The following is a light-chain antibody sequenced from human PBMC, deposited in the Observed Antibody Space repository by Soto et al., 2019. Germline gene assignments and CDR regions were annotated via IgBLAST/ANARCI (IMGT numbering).Light chain of an antibody. Sequence: AIQMTQSPSSLSASVVDIFTMTCRASQGIRKDLAWYQQKPGKAPKLLIYATSSLQSGVPSRFSGSGYGRDFTLTISSLQPEDFATYYCLQDYNYPRTFGQGTKVDIK. CDR3: LQDYNYPRT. CDR2: ATS. V-gene: IGKV1-6*02. J-gene: IGKJ1*01. CDR1: QGIRKD.